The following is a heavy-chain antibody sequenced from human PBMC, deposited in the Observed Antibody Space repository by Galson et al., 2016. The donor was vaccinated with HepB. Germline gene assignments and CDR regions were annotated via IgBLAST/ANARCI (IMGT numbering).Heavy chain of an antibody. V-gene: IGHV1-18*04. Sequence: SVKVSCKASGYTFSSYGIHWVRQAPGQGLQWMGWISPYNGNADYAQKMQGRVTMATDTSTSTAYMELSSLRTDDTAVYYCAKSYYDLWSGYYQHSLFDYWGQGTVVTVSS. CDR3: AKSYYDLWSGYYQHSLFDY. D-gene: IGHD3-3*01. J-gene: IGHJ4*02. CDR1: GYTFSSYG. CDR2: ISPYNGNA.